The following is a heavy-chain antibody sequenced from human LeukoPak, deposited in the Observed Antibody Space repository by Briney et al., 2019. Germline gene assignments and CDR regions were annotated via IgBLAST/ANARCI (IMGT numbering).Heavy chain of an antibody. J-gene: IGHJ6*02. CDR3: ARQQTYYDFWSGSTWNYYYYGMDV. Sequence: SETLSLTCTVSGGSISSSSYYWGWIRQPPGKGLEWIGSIYYSGSTNYNPSLKSRVTISVDTSKNQFSLKLSSVTAADTAVYYCARQQTYYDFWSGSTWNYYYYGMDVWGQGTTVTVSS. V-gene: IGHV4-39*01. D-gene: IGHD3-3*01. CDR1: GGSISSSSYY. CDR2: IYYSGST.